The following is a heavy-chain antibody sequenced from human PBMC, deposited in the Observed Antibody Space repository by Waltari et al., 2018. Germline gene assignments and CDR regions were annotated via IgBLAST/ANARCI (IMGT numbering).Heavy chain of an antibody. V-gene: IGHV3-74*03. CDR1: GFTFSRSW. J-gene: IGHJ3*01. D-gene: IGHD2-15*01. Sequence: EVQLVESGGGLVQPGGSLRLSCAASGFTFSRSWIHWVRQFPGKGLMWVSLIKNDGSSTVYADSVKGRFTISRDDAKNTVSLQMNNLSAEDTALYYCARAGLLGAFDVWGQGTMVTVSS. CDR3: ARAGLLGAFDV. CDR2: IKNDGSST.